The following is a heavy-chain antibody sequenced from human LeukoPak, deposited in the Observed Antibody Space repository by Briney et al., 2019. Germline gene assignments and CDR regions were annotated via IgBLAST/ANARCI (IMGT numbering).Heavy chain of an antibody. CDR3: AKDYCSGGSCYPACDY. Sequence: GGSLRLSCAASGFTFDDYAMHWVRQAPGKGLEWVSLISGDGGSTYYADSVKGRFTISRDNSKNSLYLQMNSLRTEDTASYYCAKDYCSGGSCYPACDYWGQGTLVTVSS. D-gene: IGHD2-15*01. V-gene: IGHV3-43*02. CDR1: GFTFDDYA. J-gene: IGHJ4*02. CDR2: ISGDGGST.